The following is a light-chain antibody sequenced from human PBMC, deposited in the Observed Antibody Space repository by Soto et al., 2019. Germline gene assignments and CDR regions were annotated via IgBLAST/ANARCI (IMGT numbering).Light chain of an antibody. J-gene: IGLJ2*01. CDR2: EVG. CDR3: SSYTSANSVL. CDR1: SSDVGAYNY. Sequence: QSALTQPASVSGSPGQSITISCTGTSSDVGAYNYVSWYQQHPGKAPKLLIYEVGYRPSGVSNRFSGSKSGNTASLTISGLQAEDEADYYCSSYTSANSVLFGGGTKLTVL. V-gene: IGLV2-14*01.